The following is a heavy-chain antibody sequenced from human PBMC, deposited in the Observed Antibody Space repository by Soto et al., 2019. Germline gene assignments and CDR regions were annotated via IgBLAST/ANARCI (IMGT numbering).Heavy chain of an antibody. D-gene: IGHD6-13*01. CDR3: AKSQEIGTHCFDS. Sequence: GGSLRLSCEASGFTFSGFDMHWVRQPTGKGLEWVSSIGTAGDTYYAVSVKGRFTISRDNAKNSLSLQMNSLRAGDMAVYFCAKSQEIGTHCFDSWGQVPQVTVSS. V-gene: IGHV3-13*01. CDR2: IGTAGDT. J-gene: IGHJ4*02. CDR1: GFTFSGFD.